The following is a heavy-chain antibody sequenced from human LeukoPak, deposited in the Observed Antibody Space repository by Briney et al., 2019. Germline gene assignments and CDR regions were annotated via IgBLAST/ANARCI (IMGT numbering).Heavy chain of an antibody. CDR1: GFTFSRFA. D-gene: IGHD4-17*01. CDR2: ISGSGYNT. V-gene: IGHV3-23*01. J-gene: IGHJ5*02. CDR3: AKGWTTVTTSFDP. Sequence: PGGSLRLSCAASGFTFSRFAMSWVRQVPGKGLEWVSAISGSGYNTYYVDSVKGRFTISRDNSKNTLYLQMNSLRAEDTAVYYRAKGWTTVTTSFDPWGQGTLVTVSS.